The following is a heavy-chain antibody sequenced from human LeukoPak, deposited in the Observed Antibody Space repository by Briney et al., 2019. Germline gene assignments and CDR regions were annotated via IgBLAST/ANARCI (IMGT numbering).Heavy chain of an antibody. D-gene: IGHD3-10*02. V-gene: IGHV3-7*01. J-gene: IGHJ6*04. CDR2: IKKDGSEK. CDR3: AELGITMIGGV. CDR1: GFTFSSYW. Sequence: GGSLRLSCAASGFTFSSYWMSWVRQAPGKGLEWAANIKKDGSEKKYVDSVKGRFTISRDNAENSLYLQMNSLRAEDTAVYYCAELGITMIGGVWGKGTTVTISS.